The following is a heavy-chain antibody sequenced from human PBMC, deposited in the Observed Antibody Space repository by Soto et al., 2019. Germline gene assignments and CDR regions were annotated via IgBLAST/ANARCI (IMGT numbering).Heavy chain of an antibody. J-gene: IGHJ4*02. D-gene: IGHD6-13*01. CDR2: IKQDGRDK. V-gene: IGHV3-7*01. CDR3: ASSAAAPGNY. Sequence: GVSLRLSCVASGFNFSSYGMSWVRQAPGKGLEWVANIKQDGRDKYYVDSVKGRFTISRDNAKNSLYLQMNSLRAEETAVYYCASSAAAPGNYWGQGTLVTVSS. CDR1: GFNFSSYG.